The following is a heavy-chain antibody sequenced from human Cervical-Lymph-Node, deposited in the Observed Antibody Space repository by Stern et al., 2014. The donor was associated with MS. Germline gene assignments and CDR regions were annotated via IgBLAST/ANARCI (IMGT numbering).Heavy chain of an antibody. CDR1: ESDFSNFA. CDR2: LSYDGDNK. J-gene: IGHJ4*02. Sequence: VQLVESGGGVVQPGKSLRLSCVASESDFSNFAMHWLRPAPGTEMEWVAFLSYDGDNKYYRDSVKGRFTISRDNSQSTLFLHMNSLRVEDTAVYYCARVNILTGYYVFDFWGQGALVTVSS. CDR3: ARVNILTGYYVFDF. V-gene: IGHV3-30-3*01. D-gene: IGHD3-9*01.